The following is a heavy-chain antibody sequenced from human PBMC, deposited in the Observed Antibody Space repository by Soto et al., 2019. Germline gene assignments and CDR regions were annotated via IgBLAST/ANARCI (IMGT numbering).Heavy chain of an antibody. CDR3: ARGLRSSTSLGWFDP. CDR2: INHSGST. J-gene: IGHJ5*02. Sequence: QVQLQQWGAGLLKPSETLSLTCAVYGGSFSGYYWSWIRQPPGKGLEWIGEINHSGSTNYNPSLKSRVTIAVDTSKNQCSLKLSSVTAADTAVYYCARGLRSSTSLGWFDPWGQGTLVTVSS. CDR1: GGSFSGYY. V-gene: IGHV4-34*01. D-gene: IGHD2-2*01.